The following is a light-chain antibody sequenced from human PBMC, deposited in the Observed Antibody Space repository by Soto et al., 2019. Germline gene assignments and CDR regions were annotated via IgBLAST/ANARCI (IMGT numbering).Light chain of an antibody. CDR3: QQYNSHWYT. V-gene: IGKV1-5*01. Sequence: DIQMTQSPSTLSASVGDRVTITCRASQSISSWLAWYQQKPGKAPKVLIYDASSLESGVPSRFSGSGSGTEFTLSISSLQPDDFATYYCQQYNSHWYTFGQGTKLEIK. CDR1: QSISSW. J-gene: IGKJ2*01. CDR2: DAS.